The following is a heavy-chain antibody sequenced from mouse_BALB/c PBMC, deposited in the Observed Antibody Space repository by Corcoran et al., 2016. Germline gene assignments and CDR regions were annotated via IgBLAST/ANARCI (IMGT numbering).Heavy chain of an antibody. J-gene: IGHJ2*01. CDR1: GYTFTNYG. Sequence: QIQLVQSGPELKKPGETVKISCKASGYTFTNYGMNWVKQAPGKGLKWMGWINTYTGEPTYADDFKGRFAFSWETSASTADFLINTLKNEDTATYFCARIYYADMDFDYWGQGTTLTVSS. CDR2: INTYTGEP. D-gene: IGHD2-13*01. V-gene: IGHV9-3-1*01. CDR3: ARIYYADMDFDY.